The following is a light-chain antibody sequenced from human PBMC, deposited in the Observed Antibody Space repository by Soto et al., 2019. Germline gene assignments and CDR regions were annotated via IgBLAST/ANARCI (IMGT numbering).Light chain of an antibody. CDR3: QQYGSLPRT. CDR2: GAS. V-gene: IGKV3-20*01. Sequence: EIVLTQSAGTLSLSPGERATLSFRASQSVSRNYLAWYQQKPGQAPRLLIYGASSRATGIPDRFSGSGSGTDFTLTISRLEPEDFAVYYCQQYGSLPRTFGQGTKVDIK. J-gene: IGKJ1*01. CDR1: QSVSRNY.